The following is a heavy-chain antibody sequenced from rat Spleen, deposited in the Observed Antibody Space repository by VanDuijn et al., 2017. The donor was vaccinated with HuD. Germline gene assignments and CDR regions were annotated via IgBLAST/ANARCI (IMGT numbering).Heavy chain of an antibody. CDR3: ARSPRVWYYFDF. D-gene: IGHD1-4*01. V-gene: IGHV2-16*01. J-gene: IGHJ3*01. Sequence: QVQLKESGPGLVQPSQTLSLTCTVSGFSLSNYGVIWVRQPPGKGLEWMGVIWSGGSTYYNSALKSRLTISRDTSKSQVLLEMNSLQTEDTAMYFCARSPRVWYYFDFWGQGTLVTVSS. CDR1: GFSLSNYG. CDR2: IWSGGST.